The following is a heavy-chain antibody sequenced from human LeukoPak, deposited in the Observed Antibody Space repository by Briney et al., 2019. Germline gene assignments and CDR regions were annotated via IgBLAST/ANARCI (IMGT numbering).Heavy chain of an antibody. CDR1: GFSFSTYT. D-gene: IGHD3-22*01. J-gene: IGHJ4*02. CDR2: ISPGSTYT. CDR3: ARAYDITSSFDY. Sequence: GGSLRLSCAASGFSFSTYTMNWVRQAPGKGLEWASSISPGSTYTHYTDSVKGRFTISRDNARNSLFLQMNSLRAEDTAIYYCARAYDITSSFDYWGQGTLVTVSS. V-gene: IGHV3-21*01.